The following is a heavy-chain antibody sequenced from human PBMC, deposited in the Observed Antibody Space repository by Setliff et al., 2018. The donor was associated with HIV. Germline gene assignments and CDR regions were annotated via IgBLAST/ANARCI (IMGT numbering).Heavy chain of an antibody. CDR1: GDSISSYS. CDR2: IYTSGST. Sequence: PSETLSLTCTVSGDSISSYSWNWIRQPPGKGLEWIGYIYTSGSTNYNPSLKSRVTMSVDTSKNQFSLKLSSVTAADTAVYYCARVVITMVRGVISAWFDPWGQGTLVTVSS. J-gene: IGHJ5*02. V-gene: IGHV4-4*09. CDR3: ARVVITMVRGVISAWFDP. D-gene: IGHD3-10*01.